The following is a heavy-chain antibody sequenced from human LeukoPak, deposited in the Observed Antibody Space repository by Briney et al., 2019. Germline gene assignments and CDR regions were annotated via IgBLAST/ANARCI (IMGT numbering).Heavy chain of an antibody. CDR2: IYKSGTT. CDR3: ARSFLDYMDV. Sequence: PSETLSLTCTVSGESINPYYWNWLRQSAGKGLEWIGHIYKSGTTNFNPSLTSRVTMSLDTSRNQFSLKLRSVTAAVTAVYFCARSFLDYMDVWGRGTTVTVSS. D-gene: IGHD2/OR15-2a*01. CDR1: GESINPYY. J-gene: IGHJ6*03. V-gene: IGHV4-4*07.